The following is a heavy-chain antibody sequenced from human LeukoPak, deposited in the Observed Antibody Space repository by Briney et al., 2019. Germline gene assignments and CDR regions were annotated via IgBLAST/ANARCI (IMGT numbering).Heavy chain of an antibody. D-gene: IGHD3-3*01. CDR2: IYYSGST. CDR1: GGSISSYY. V-gene: IGHV4-59*08. Sequence: ETLSLTCTVSGGSISSYYWSWIRQPPGKGLEWIGYIYYSGSTNYNPSLKSRVTISVDTSKNQFSLKLSSVTAADTAVYYCARSQRSGYFYFDYWGQGTLVTVSS. J-gene: IGHJ4*02. CDR3: ARSQRSGYFYFDY.